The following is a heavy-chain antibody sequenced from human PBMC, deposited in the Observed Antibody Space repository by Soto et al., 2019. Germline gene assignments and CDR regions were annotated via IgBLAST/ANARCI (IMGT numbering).Heavy chain of an antibody. Sequence: EVQLVESGGGLVQPGGSLRLSCAASGFTFNSYWMHWVRQAPGKGLVWVSRISSDESSTTYADSVKGRFTISRDNAKNMLYLQMNSLRAEDTAVYFCARVEYCDSTSCFSSFDLWGRGTLVTVSS. CDR1: GFTFNSYW. CDR2: ISSDESST. CDR3: ARVEYCDSTSCFSSFDL. V-gene: IGHV3-74*01. J-gene: IGHJ2*01. D-gene: IGHD2-2*01.